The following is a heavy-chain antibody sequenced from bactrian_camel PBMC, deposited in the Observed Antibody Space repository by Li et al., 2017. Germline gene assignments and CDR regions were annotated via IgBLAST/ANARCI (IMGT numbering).Heavy chain of an antibody. J-gene: IGHJ4*01. Sequence: VQLVESGGGSVQAGGPLRLSCTASGYTFKDVCVGWFRQAPGKEREAVTAIRPASGTTYYADSVKDRFTTSLNNAKNTLYLQMNSLKPEDTAMYYCAADRLACLTQMPRPMSPRAYNLWGQGTQVTVS. D-gene: IGHD1*01. CDR1: GYTFKDVC. CDR3: AADRLACLTQMPRPMSPRAYNL. V-gene: IGHV3S1*01. CDR2: IRPASGTT.